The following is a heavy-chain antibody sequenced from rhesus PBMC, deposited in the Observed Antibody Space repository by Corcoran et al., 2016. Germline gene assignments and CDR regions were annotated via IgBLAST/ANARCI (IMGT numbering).Heavy chain of an antibody. CDR1: GGSISGYYL. CDR3: ARACTGSGCYSYVGFDY. Sequence: QVQLQESGPGVVKPSETLSLTCAVSGGSISGYYLWSWIRQPPGKGLEWIGYIYGSSTSTNYNPSLKCRVTSSKDSVKNQFSLKLSSVTAADTAVYYCARACTGSGCYSYVGFDYWGQGVLVTVSS. CDR2: IYGSSTST. J-gene: IGHJ4*01. V-gene: IGHV4S10*01. D-gene: IGHD2-21*01.